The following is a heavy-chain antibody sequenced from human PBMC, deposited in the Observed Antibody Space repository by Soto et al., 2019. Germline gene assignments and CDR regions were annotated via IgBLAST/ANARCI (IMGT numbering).Heavy chain of an antibody. Sequence: PSETLSLTCAVSGGSISSSNWWSWVRQPPGKGLEWIGEIYHSGSTNYNPSLKSRVTISVDKSKNQFSLKLSSVTAADTAVYYCARDRVVVVPAAISGYGMDVWGQGTTVTVSS. CDR3: ARDRVVVVPAAISGYGMDV. CDR1: GGSISSSNW. D-gene: IGHD2-2*01. V-gene: IGHV4-4*02. J-gene: IGHJ6*02. CDR2: IYHSGST.